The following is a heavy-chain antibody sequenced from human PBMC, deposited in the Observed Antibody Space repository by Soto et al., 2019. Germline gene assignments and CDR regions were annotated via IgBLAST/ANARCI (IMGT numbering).Heavy chain of an antibody. CDR3: IYIAVAAPFHGMDV. Sequence: QVQLVQSGAEVKKPGSSVKVSCKASGGTFSSYAISWVRQAPGQGLEWMGGIIPIFGTANYAQKFQGRVTITADKSTWTAYMELSGLRSEDTAVYYCIYIAVAAPFHGMDVWGQGTTVTVSS. CDR2: IIPIFGTA. D-gene: IGHD6-19*01. V-gene: IGHV1-69*06. J-gene: IGHJ6*02. CDR1: GGTFSSYA.